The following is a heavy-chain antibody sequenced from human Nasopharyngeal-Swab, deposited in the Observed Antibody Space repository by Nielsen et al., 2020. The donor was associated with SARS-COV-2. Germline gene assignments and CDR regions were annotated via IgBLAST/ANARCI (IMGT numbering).Heavy chain of an antibody. D-gene: IGHD5-18*01. CDR1: GGSISSYY. CDR3: ARSGYSYGLPVGYFGH. V-gene: IGHV4-59*01. CDR2: VFYSGTT. J-gene: IGHJ4*02. Sequence: SETLSLTCSVSGGSISSYYWSWIRQRPGKGLEWPGYVFYSGTTNYNPSLKSRVSISVDTSRNQFSLKLRSMTAADTAVYYCARSGYSYGLPVGYFGHWGQGILVTVSS.